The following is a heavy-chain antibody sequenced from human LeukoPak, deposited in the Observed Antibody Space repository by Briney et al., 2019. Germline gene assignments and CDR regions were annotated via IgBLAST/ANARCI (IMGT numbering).Heavy chain of an antibody. J-gene: IGHJ5*02. V-gene: IGHV4-39*01. D-gene: IGHD2-15*01. CDR1: GGSISSSSYY. Sequence: SETLSLTCTVSGGSISSSSYYWGWIRQPPGKGLEWIGSIYYSGSTYYNPSLKSRVTISVDTSKNQFSLKLSSVTAADTSIYYCARPRSRISWFDPWGQGTLVTVSS. CDR2: IYYSGST. CDR3: ARPRSRISWFDP.